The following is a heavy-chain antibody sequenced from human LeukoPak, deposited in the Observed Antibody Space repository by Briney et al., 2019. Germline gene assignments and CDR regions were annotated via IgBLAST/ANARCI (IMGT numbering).Heavy chain of an antibody. V-gene: IGHV4-38-2*01. Sequence: KTSETLSLTRAVSGYSISNGYYWGWIRQPPGKGLEWIGTIYHTGTTYYNPSLKSRVTISVETSKSQLSLKLSSVTATDTAVYYCALTGGSSGYFLPEKFDYWGQGTLVTVSS. CDR3: ALTGGSSGYFLPEKFDY. J-gene: IGHJ4*02. CDR1: GYSISNGYY. D-gene: IGHD3-22*01. CDR2: IYHTGTT.